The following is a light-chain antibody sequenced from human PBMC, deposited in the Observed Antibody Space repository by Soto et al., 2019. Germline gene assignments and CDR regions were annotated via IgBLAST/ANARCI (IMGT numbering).Light chain of an antibody. CDR2: GVS. CDR3: QQYETWPRT. CDR1: QNVHIN. Sequence: TVMTQSPATLSVSPGDTATLSCRSSQNVHINLAWYQQKPGQAPTLLIYGVSARAPGVPARFGGTGSGTEFPLTIRNLQSEDFGIYYCQQYETWPRTFGQGTK. V-gene: IGKV3-15*01. J-gene: IGKJ2*01.